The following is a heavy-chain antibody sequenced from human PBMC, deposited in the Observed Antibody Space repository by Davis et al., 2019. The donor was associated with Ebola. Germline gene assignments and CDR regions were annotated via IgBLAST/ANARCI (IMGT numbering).Heavy chain of an antibody. D-gene: IGHD4-23*01. CDR1: GFTVSSNY. CDR2: MRSKGFGGTT. Sequence: GESLKISCAASGFTVSSNYMSWVRQAPGKGLEWVGFMRSKGFGGTTEYAASVKGRFTISRDDSKGIAYLQMNSLTTEDTAVYYCTRRGTVVTPDYWGQGTLVTVSS. CDR3: TRRGTVVTPDY. V-gene: IGHV3-49*04. J-gene: IGHJ4*02.